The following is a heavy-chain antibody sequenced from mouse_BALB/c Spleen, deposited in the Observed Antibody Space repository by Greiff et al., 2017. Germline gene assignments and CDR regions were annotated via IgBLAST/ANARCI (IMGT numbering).Heavy chain of an antibody. CDR2: IRTNANNHAI. CDR3: TRPLISHFDF. J-gene: IGHJ2*01. Sequence: EVKLMESGGGLVQPGGSMKLSCAASGFTFSDSWMDWVRLSPAKGLGWVAEIRTNANNHAIYYAESVKGRFTISRDDSKSGVYLQMNSLRAEDTGVYYCTRPLISHFDFWGQGTTLTVSS. D-gene: IGHD6-1*01. V-gene: IGHV6-6*01. CDR1: GFTFSDSW.